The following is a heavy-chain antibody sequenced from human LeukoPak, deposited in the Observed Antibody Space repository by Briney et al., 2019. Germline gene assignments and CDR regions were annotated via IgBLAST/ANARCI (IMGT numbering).Heavy chain of an antibody. CDR1: GFTVSSNY. Sequence: GGSLRLSCAASGFTVSSNYMSWVRQAPGKGLVWVSRINRDGSSTSYADSVKGRFTISRDNAKNTLYLQMNSLRAEDTAVYYCARDRETYYDILTGYYTLGDAFDIWGQGTMVTVSS. D-gene: IGHD3-9*01. CDR2: INRDGSST. CDR3: ARDRETYYDILTGYYTLGDAFDI. V-gene: IGHV3-74*01. J-gene: IGHJ3*02.